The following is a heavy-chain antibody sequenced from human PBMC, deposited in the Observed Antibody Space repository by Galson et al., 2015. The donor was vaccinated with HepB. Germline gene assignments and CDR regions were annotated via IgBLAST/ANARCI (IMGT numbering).Heavy chain of an antibody. CDR1: GGSISSYY. Sequence: SETLSLTCTVSGGSISSYYWSWIRQPPGKGLEWIGYIYYSGSTNYNPSLKSRVTISVDTSKNQFSLKLSSVTAAGTAVYYCARAAPLCIAAAECYYGMDVWGQGTTVTVSS. CDR2: IYYSGST. D-gene: IGHD6-13*01. V-gene: IGHV4-59*01. J-gene: IGHJ6*02. CDR3: ARAAPLCIAAAECYYGMDV.